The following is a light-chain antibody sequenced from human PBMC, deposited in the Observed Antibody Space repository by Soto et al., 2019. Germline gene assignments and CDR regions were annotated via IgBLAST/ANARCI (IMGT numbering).Light chain of an antibody. J-gene: IGKJ1*01. CDR3: QQYGSSGT. V-gene: IGKV3-20*01. CDR2: GAS. CDR1: QSVRSSY. Sequence: ELVLTQSPGTLSLSPGARATLSCRASQSVRSSYFAWYQQKPGQAPRLLIFGASTRAPGIPDRFSGSGSGTDFTLPISRLEPEDFAVYDCQQYGSSGTFGQGTKVDI.